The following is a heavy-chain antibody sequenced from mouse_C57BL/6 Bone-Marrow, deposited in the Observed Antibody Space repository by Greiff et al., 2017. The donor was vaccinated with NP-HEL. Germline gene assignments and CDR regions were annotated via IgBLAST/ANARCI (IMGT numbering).Heavy chain of an antibody. J-gene: IGHJ4*01. CDR1: GYAFSSSW. CDR3: ARGKTGTYAMDY. CDR2: IYPGDGDT. Sequence: QVQLQQPGPELVKPGASVKISCKASGYAFSSSWMNWVKQRPGKGLEWIGRIYPGDGDTNYNGKFKGKATLTADKSSSTAYMQLSSLTSEDSAVYFCARGKTGTYAMDYWGQGTSVTVSS. V-gene: IGHV1-82*01. D-gene: IGHD4-1*01.